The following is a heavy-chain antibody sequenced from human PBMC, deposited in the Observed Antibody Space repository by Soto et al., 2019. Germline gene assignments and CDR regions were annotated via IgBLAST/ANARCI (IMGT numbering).Heavy chain of an antibody. CDR2: ISYDGSNK. V-gene: IGHV3-30-3*01. CDR1: GFTFSSYA. CDR3: AREAPQIFGVVKYYFDY. D-gene: IGHD3-3*01. J-gene: IGHJ4*02. Sequence: GGPLRVSCAASGFTFSSYAMHWVRQAPGKGLEWVAVISYDGSNKYYAGSVKGRFTISRDNSKNTLYLQMNSLRAEDTAVYYCAREAPQIFGVVKYYFDYWGQGTLVTVSS.